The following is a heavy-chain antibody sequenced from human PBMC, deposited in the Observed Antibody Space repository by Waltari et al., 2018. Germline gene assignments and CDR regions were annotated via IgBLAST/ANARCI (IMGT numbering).Heavy chain of an antibody. Sequence: QVQLQESGPGLVKPSQTLSLTCTVSGGSISSGDYYWSWIRQPPGKGQEWIGYIYYSGSTHYNPSHKSRVTLSVDTSKNQFSLKLSSVTAADTAVYYCAIKGIYCSSTSCYTGFDPWGQGTLVTVSS. D-gene: IGHD2-2*02. J-gene: IGHJ5*02. V-gene: IGHV4-30-4*08. CDR1: GGSISSGDYY. CDR3: AIKGIYCSSTSCYTGFDP. CDR2: IYYSGST.